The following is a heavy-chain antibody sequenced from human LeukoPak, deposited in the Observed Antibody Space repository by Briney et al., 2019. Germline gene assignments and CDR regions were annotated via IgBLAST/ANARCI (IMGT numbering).Heavy chain of an antibody. D-gene: IGHD2-15*01. CDR2: ISGSGGST. J-gene: IGHJ5*02. V-gene: IGHV3-23*01. CDR3: AKWEYCSGGFCWFDP. CDR1: GFTFSSYA. Sequence: PGGSLRLSCAASGFTFSSYAMSWVRQAPGKGLEWVSAISGSGGSTYYADSVKGRFTISRDNSKNTLYLQMNSLRAEDTAVYYCAKWEYCSGGFCWFDPWGQGTLVTVSS.